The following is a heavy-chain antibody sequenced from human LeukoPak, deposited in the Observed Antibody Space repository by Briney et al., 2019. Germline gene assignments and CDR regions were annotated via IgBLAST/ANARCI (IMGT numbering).Heavy chain of an antibody. J-gene: IGHJ4*02. Sequence: PGGSLRLSCAASGFTFSNYAMNWVPQAPGKRLEWDSAISGSGGSTNYVDSVKGRFTISRDNSKNTLYLQMNSLRAEDTAVYYCAKTRREVIAAAGPFDYWGQGTLVTVSS. CDR2: ISGSGGST. D-gene: IGHD6-13*01. CDR1: GFTFSNYA. CDR3: AKTRREVIAAAGPFDY. V-gene: IGHV3-23*01.